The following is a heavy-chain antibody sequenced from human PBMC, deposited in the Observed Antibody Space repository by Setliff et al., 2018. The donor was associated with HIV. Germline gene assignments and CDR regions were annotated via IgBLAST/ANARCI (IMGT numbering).Heavy chain of an antibody. CDR3: ARGGSSSWERGLGYYYYYYMDV. CDR2: IYDSGST. CDR1: GGSISGFY. Sequence: SETLSLTCTVSGGSISGFYWNWIRQSAGKGLQWIGRIYDSGSTKYNPSLKSRVTMSLDTSKNQFSLKLSSVTAADTAVYYCARGGSSSWERGLGYYYYYYMDVWGKGTTVTGSS. V-gene: IGHV4-4*07. D-gene: IGHD6-13*01. J-gene: IGHJ6*03.